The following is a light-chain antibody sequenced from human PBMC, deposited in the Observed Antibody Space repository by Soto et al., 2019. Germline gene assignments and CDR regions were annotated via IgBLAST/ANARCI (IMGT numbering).Light chain of an antibody. J-gene: IGKJ5*01. CDR1: QNIHAI. CDR2: GAS. CDR3: QHRMNWPLT. Sequence: EIVLAQAPVTLSLSLGERATLSCRASQNIHAILAWYQQKPGQAPRLLFYGASNRASGTPARFSGSGSETDFTLTISSLEPEDSAVYYCQHRMNWPLTFGQGTRLEIK. V-gene: IGKV3-11*01.